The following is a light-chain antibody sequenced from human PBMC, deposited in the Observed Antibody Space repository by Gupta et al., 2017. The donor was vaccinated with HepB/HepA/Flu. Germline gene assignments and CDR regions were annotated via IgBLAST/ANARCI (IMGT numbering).Light chain of an antibody. CDR1: KLGDKY. CDR2: QDS. J-gene: IGLJ2*01. CDR3: QAWDSSTAQV. V-gene: IGLV3-1*01. Sequence: SYELTQPPSVSVSPGQTASITCSGDKLGDKYVCWYQQKPGQSPVLVIYQDSKRPSGIPERVSGSNSGNTATLTISGTQAMDEAYYYCQAWDSSTAQVFGGGTKLTVL.